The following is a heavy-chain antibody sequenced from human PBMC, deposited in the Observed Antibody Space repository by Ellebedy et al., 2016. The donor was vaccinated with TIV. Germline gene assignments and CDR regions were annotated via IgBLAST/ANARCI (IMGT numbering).Heavy chain of an antibody. CDR1: GGSVNDDNLY. D-gene: IGHD5-12*01. J-gene: IGHJ6*02. Sequence: SETLSLTCTVSGGSVNDDNLYWAWVRQPPGKGLEWLGYIYYSGSTNYNPSLKSRVTISVDTSKNQFSLKLSSVTAADTAVYYCARIVAKGMDVWGQGTTVTVSS. CDR2: IYYSGST. CDR3: ARIVAKGMDV. V-gene: IGHV4-61*01.